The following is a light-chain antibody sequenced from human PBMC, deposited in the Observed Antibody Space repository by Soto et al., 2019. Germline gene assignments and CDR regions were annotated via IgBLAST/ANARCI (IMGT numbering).Light chain of an antibody. J-gene: IGKJ1*01. V-gene: IGKV2-24*01. CDR3: MQDALYST. CDR1: QSPVDGDGITS. CDR2: KVS. Sequence: DIVRTQTPLSLRVTLGQPASISCSSSQSPVDGDGITSLSWLHQRPGQPPRLLIYKVSNRFSGVPDRFSGSGAGTDFTLKINTVEAEDVGVYYCMQDALYSTFGQGTKVDIK.